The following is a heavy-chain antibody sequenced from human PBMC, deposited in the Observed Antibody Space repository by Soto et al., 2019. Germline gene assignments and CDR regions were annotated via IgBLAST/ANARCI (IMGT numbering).Heavy chain of an antibody. J-gene: IGHJ4*02. D-gene: IGHD6-13*01. CDR1: GFTFSSYS. V-gene: IGHV3-21*01. CDR2: ISSSSSYI. CDR3: AGDDIAAAGTVDY. Sequence: EVQLVESGGGLVKPGGSLRLSCAASGFTFSSYSLNWVRQAPGKGLELVSSISSSSSYIYYADSVKGRFTISRDNAKNSLYLQMNSLRAEDTAVYYWAGDDIAAAGTVDYWGQGTLVTVSA.